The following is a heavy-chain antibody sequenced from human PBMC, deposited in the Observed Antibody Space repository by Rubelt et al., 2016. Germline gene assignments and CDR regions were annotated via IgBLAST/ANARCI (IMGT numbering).Heavy chain of an antibody. CDR3: ARAELLLNY. CDR2: ISSSSSSI. J-gene: IGHJ4*02. CDR1: GFTFRTYG. Sequence: GGSLRLSCAASGFTFRTYGMHWVRQAPGKGLEWVSSISSSSSSIYYADSLKGRFTVSRDNAKNSLYLQMLSLRAEDTAVYYCARAELLLNYWGQGTLVTVSS. V-gene: IGHV3-21*01. D-gene: IGHD1-7*01.